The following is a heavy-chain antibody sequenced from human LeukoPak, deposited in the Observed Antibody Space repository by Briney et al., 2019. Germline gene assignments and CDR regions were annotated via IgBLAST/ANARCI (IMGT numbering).Heavy chain of an antibody. D-gene: IGHD2-2*01. CDR3: AKDGCRITSCHVLVDP. J-gene: IGHJ5*02. Sequence: PGGSLRLSCAASGFTFSSYAMSWVRQAPGKGLQWVSAITGSGAGTYYADSVKGRFTISRDNSKNTLYLQMNGLRAEDTAVYYCAKDGCRITSCHVLVDPWGQGTLVTVSS. CDR2: ITGSGAGT. CDR1: GFTFSSYA. V-gene: IGHV3-23*01.